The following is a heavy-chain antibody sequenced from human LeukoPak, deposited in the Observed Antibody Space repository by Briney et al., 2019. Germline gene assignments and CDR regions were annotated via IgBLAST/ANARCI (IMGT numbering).Heavy chain of an antibody. V-gene: IGHV5-51*01. CDR2: IYPGDSDT. D-gene: IGHD5-24*01. J-gene: IGHJ4*02. CDR3: ARQSVEMATTEGSFDY. CDR1: GYSFTNYW. Sequence: GKSLKISCKGSGYSFTNYWIVWVRQKPGEGLEWMGIIYPGDSDTRYSPSFQGQVTISADKSISTAYLQWSSLQASDSAMYYCARQSVEMATTEGSFDYWGQGTLVTVSS.